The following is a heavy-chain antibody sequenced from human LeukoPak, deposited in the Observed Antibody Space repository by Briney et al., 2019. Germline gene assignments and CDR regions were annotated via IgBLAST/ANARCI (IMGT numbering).Heavy chain of an antibody. CDR3: AKDTPYCSSTSCQTSYFDY. V-gene: IGHV3-30*18. Sequence: PGRSLRLSCAASGFTFSSYGMHWVRQAPGKGLEWVAVISYDGSNKYYADSVKGRLTISRDNSKNTLYLQMNSLRAEDTAVYYCAKDTPYCSSTSCQTSYFDYWGQGTLVTVSS. D-gene: IGHD2-2*01. J-gene: IGHJ4*02. CDR2: ISYDGSNK. CDR1: GFTFSSYG.